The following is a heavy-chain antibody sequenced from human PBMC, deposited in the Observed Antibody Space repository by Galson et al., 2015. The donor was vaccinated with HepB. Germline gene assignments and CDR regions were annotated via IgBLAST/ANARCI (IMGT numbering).Heavy chain of an antibody. CDR1: GFTFSSYA. V-gene: IGHV3-64D*06. J-gene: IGHJ6*02. Sequence: SLRLSCAVSGFTFSSYAMHWVRQAAGKGLEYVSTVTNNGGNTYYADSVKGRFSISRDNSKNSLFLQMSSLTAEDTAVYYCVRGTGRGVMPYYDMDVWGQGTTVTVTS. D-gene: IGHD3-10*01. CDR3: VRGTGRGVMPYYDMDV. CDR2: VTNNGGNT.